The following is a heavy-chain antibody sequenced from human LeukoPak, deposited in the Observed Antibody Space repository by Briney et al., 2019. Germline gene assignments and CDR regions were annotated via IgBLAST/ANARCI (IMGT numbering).Heavy chain of an antibody. D-gene: IGHD4-23*01. J-gene: IGHJ4*02. V-gene: IGHV4-4*02. CDR1: GGSISNTNW. Sequence: KSSETLSLTCGVSGGSISNTNWWTWVRQPPGKGLEWIGEVNLQGSTNYNPSLKSRVAISVDKSENHISLKLTSVTAADTAVYYCASGGERPRWVVFDYWGQGTLVTVSS. CDR2: VNLQGST. CDR3: ASGGERPRWVVFDY.